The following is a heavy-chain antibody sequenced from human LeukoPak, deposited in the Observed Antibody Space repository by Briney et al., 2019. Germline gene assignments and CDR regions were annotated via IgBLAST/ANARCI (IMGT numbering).Heavy chain of an antibody. Sequence: ASVKVSCKASGYTFTSYDINWVRQATGQGLEWMGWMNPNSGNTCYAQKFQGRVTITRNNSISTAYMDLSSLTSDDTAVYYCARAYSSGWFDFDYWGQGTLVTVSS. CDR3: ARAYSSGWFDFDY. CDR1: GYTFTSYD. J-gene: IGHJ4*02. D-gene: IGHD6-19*01. V-gene: IGHV1-8*03. CDR2: MNPNSGNT.